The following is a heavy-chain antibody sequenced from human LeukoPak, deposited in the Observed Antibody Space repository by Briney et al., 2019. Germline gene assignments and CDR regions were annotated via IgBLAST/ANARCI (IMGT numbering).Heavy chain of an antibody. V-gene: IGHV3-23*01. CDR1: KFTFSTSA. CDR2: ISGSGANT. Sequence: ETGGSLRLSCAASKFTFSTSAMSWVRQAPGKGLEWVSAISGSGANTYYVDSVKGRFTISRDNSKNTLYLEMSSLRSDDTAVYYCAKESQTYYDIMTGYPNYYFDYWGQRTLVTVSS. CDR3: AKESQTYYDIMTGYPNYYFDY. D-gene: IGHD3-9*01. J-gene: IGHJ4*02.